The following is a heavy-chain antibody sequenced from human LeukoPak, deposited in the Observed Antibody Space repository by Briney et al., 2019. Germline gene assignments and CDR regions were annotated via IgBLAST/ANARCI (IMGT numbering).Heavy chain of an antibody. CDR1: GFTFSSYA. J-gene: IGHJ5*02. Sequence: GGSLRLSCAASGFTFSSYAMHWVRQAPGKGLEWVAVISYDGSNKYYADSVKGRFTISRDNSKNTLYLQMNSLRAEDTAVYYCARDHDCSSTSCYLFSLGWFDPWGQGTLVTVSS. CDR3: ARDHDCSSTSCYLFSLGWFDP. V-gene: IGHV3-30-3*01. D-gene: IGHD2-2*01. CDR2: ISYDGSNK.